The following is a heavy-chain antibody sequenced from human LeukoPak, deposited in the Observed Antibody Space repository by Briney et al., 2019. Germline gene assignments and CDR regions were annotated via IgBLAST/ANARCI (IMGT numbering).Heavy chain of an antibody. CDR1: GFTFSSYE. CDR3: ARESWLDGCNSRALDY. J-gene: IGHJ4*02. V-gene: IGHV3-48*03. D-gene: IGHD5-24*01. Sequence: GGSLRLSCAASGFTFSSYEMNWVRQAPGKGLEWVSYISSSGSTIYYADSVKGRFTISRDNAKNSLYLQMNSLRAEDTAVYYCARESWLDGCNSRALDYWGQGTLVTVSS. CDR2: ISSSGSTI.